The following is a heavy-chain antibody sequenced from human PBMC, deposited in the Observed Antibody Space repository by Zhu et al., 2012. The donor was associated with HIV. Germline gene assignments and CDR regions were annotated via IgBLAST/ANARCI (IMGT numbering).Heavy chain of an antibody. V-gene: IGHV4-39*01. CDR2: IYYSGST. CDR3: ARGMADEGAFDI. CDR1: GGSISSSSYY. J-gene: IGHJ3*02. D-gene: IGHD5-24*01. Sequence: QVQLQESGPGLVKPSETLSLTCTVSGGSISSSSYYWGWIRQPPGKGLEWIGSIYYSGSTYYNPSLKSRVTISVDTSKNQFSLKLSSVTAADTAVYYCARGMADEGAFDIWGQGTMVTVSS.